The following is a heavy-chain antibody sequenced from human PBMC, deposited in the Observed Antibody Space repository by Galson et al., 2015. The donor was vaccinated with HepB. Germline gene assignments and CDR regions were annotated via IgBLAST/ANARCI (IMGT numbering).Heavy chain of an antibody. CDR1: GNTLTELS. Sequence: SVKVSCKVSGNTLTELSIHWVRQAPGEGLEWLGGFSPENGETIYAERFRGGVTMTEDTSKDTAYMELSSLRSEDTAVFYCATGLDRYFDYWGQGTLVTVSS. CDR2: FSPENGET. J-gene: IGHJ4*02. V-gene: IGHV1-24*01. D-gene: IGHD1-1*01. CDR3: ATGLDRYFDY.